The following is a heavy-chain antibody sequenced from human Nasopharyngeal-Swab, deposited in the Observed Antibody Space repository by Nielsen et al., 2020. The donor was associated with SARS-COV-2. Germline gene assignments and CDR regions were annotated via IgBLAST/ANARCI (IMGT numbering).Heavy chain of an antibody. CDR2: ISGGGDST. CDR3: AKANTRDFDY. Sequence: GESLKISCAASGFTFSSYAMHWVRQAPGKGLEWVSGISGGGDSTHYADSVKGRFTISRDNSRKTLYLQMNSLRAEDTAVYHCAKANTRDFDYWGQGTLVTVSS. V-gene: IGHV3-23*01. J-gene: IGHJ4*02. CDR1: GFTFSSYA.